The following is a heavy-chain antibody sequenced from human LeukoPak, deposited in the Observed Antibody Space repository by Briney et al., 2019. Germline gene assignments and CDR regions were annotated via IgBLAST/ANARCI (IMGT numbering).Heavy chain of an antibody. CDR2: LNSDGTRI. CDR1: GFSFSSYW. CDR3: ARDRLFAYQQLERGYGMDV. V-gene: IGHV3-74*01. D-gene: IGHD6-13*01. J-gene: IGHJ6*02. Sequence: GGSLRLSRTASGFSFSSYWMHWVRQVPGKGLEWVSCLNSDGTRISYADSVKGRFTISRDNSKNTLYLQMNSLRAEDTAVYYCARDRLFAYQQLERGYGMDVWGQGTTVTVSS.